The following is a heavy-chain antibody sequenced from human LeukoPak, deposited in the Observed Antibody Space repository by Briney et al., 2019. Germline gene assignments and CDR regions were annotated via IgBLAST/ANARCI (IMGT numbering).Heavy chain of an antibody. D-gene: IGHD3-22*01. CDR3: AGGLTGGYYFDAFDI. CDR2: INHSGST. Sequence: KTSETLSLTCAVYGGSFSGYYWSWIRQPPGKGLEWIGEINHSGSTNYNPSLKSRVTISVDTSKNQFSLKLSSVTAADTAVYYCAGGLTGGYYFDAFDIWGQGTMVTVSS. V-gene: IGHV4-34*01. CDR1: GGSFSGYY. J-gene: IGHJ3*02.